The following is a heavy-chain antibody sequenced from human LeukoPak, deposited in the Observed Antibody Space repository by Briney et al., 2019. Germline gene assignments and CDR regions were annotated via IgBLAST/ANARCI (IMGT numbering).Heavy chain of an antibody. CDR1: GFTFASYG. V-gene: IGHV3-21*01. D-gene: IGHD3-10*01. J-gene: IGHJ3*02. CDR2: IDTSGSYI. CDR3: ARGRSITLLRGVAMSDGFDI. Sequence: GGSLRLSCTASGFTFASYGMNWVRQAPGKGLEWVSFIDTSGSYIYYGDSLKGRVTISRDNAKNSLYLQMNGLRAEDTAVYYCARGRSITLLRGVAMSDGFDIWGQGAMVTVSS.